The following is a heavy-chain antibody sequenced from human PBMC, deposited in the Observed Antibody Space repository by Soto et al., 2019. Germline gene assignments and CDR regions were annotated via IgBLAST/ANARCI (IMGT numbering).Heavy chain of an antibody. J-gene: IGHJ6*02. V-gene: IGHV1-24*01. CDR2: FDPEGGET. CDR1: GYTLTELS. Sequence: ASVKVSCKVSGYTLTELSMHWVRQAPGKGLEWMGGFDPEGGETIYAQKFQGRVTMTEDTSTDTAYMELSSLRSEDTAVYYCAILNYYYYGMDVWGQGTTVTVSS. CDR3: AILNYYYYGMDV.